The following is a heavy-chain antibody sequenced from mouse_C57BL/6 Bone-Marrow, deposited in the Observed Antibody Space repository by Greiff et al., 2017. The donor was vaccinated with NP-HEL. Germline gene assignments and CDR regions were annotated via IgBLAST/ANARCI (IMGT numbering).Heavy chain of an antibody. D-gene: IGHD2-4*01. V-gene: IGHV5-16*01. J-gene: IGHJ4*01. Sequence: EVKLVESEGGLVQPGSSMKLSCTASGFTFSAYYMAWVRQVPEKGLEWVANINYDGSSTYYLDSLKSRFIISRENAKNILYLQMSSLKSEDTATYYCAREGGLRRRTYAMDYWGQGTSVTVSS. CDR2: INYDGSST. CDR3: AREGGLRRRTYAMDY. CDR1: GFTFSAYY.